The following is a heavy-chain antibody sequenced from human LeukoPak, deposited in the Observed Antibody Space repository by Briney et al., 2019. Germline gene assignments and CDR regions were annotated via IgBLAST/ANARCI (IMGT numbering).Heavy chain of an antibody. CDR1: GGSTSSGGYS. V-gene: IGHV4-30-2*01. CDR3: VGSGSFSTYYFDY. D-gene: IGHD3-10*01. Sequence: SQTLSLTCAVSGGSTSSGGYSWSWIRQPPGKGLEWIGYIYHSGSTYYNPSLKSRVTISVDRSKNQFSLKLSSVTAADTAVYYCVGSGSFSTYYFDYWGQGTLVTVSS. CDR2: IYHSGST. J-gene: IGHJ4*02.